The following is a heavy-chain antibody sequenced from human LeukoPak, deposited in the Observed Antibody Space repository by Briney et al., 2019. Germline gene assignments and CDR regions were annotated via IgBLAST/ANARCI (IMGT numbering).Heavy chain of an antibody. CDR2: VNSDGKTT. V-gene: IGHV3-74*01. Sequence: GGSLRLSCAASGFTFSNSWMHWVRQAPGKGLVWVSRVNSDGKTTTYADSVKGRFTISRDNAQNTLYLQMNSLSAEDTAVYYCARDYPPDWGQGTLVTVSA. CDR1: GFTFSNSW. CDR3: ARDYPPD. J-gene: IGHJ4*02.